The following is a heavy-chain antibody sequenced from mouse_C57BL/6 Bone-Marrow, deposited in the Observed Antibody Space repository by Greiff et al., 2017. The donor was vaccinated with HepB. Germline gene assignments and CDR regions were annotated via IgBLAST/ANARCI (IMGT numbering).Heavy chain of an antibody. J-gene: IGHJ1*03. CDR3: ARSYYGSSLYWYFDV. Sequence: QVQLQQPGAELVKPGASVKLSCKASGYTFTSYWMHWVKQRPGQGLEWIGMIHPNSGSTNYNEKFKSKATLTVDKSSSTAYMQLSSLTSEDSAVYYCARSYYGSSLYWYFDVWGRGTTVTVSS. V-gene: IGHV1-64*01. CDR1: GYTFTSYW. D-gene: IGHD1-1*01. CDR2: IHPNSGST.